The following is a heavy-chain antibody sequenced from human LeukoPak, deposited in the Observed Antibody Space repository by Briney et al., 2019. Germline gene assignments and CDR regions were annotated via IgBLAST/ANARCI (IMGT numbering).Heavy chain of an antibody. J-gene: IGHJ4*02. Sequence: ASVKVSCKASGYTFTGYYMHWVRQAPGPGLEWMGWINPNSGGTNYAQKFQGWVTMTRDTSSSTAYMELSRLRSDGTAVYYCARADSSSWFFDYWGQGTLVTVSS. V-gene: IGHV1-2*04. D-gene: IGHD6-13*01. CDR3: ARADSSSWFFDY. CDR2: INPNSGGT. CDR1: GYTFTGYY.